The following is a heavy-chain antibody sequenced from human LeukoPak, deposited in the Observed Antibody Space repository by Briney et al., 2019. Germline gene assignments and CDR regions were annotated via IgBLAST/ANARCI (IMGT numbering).Heavy chain of an antibody. CDR3: ARESGIAAALDL. J-gene: IGHJ5*02. D-gene: IGHD6-13*01. CDR1: GFTFSSYW. Sequence: HPGGSLRLSCAASGFTFSSYWMHWVRQAPGKGLVRVSRINTDGSSTSYADSVKGRFTISRDNAKNTLYLQMNSLRAEDTAVYYCARESGIAAALDLWGQGTLVTVSS. CDR2: INTDGSST. V-gene: IGHV3-74*01.